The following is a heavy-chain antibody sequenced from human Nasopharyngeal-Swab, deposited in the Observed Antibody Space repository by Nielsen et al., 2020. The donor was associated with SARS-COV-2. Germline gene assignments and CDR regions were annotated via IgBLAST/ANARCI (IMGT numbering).Heavy chain of an antibody. CDR3: ARHWSDPGNWFDP. CDR1: GYSFTSYW. J-gene: IGHJ5*02. Sequence: GGSLRLSCKGSGYSFTSYWISWVRQMPGKGLEWMGRIDPSDSYTNYSPSFQGHVTISADKSISTAYLQWSSLKASDTAMYYCARHWSDPGNWFDPRGQGTLVTVSS. CDR2: IDPSDSYT. V-gene: IGHV5-10-1*01.